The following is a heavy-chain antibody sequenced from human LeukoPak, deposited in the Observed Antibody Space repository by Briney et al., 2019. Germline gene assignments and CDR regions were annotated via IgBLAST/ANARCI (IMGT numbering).Heavy chain of an antibody. CDR3: AVRACTGGSCFS. V-gene: IGHV3-21*01. J-gene: IGHJ1*01. CDR1: GFRFDDSA. Sequence: GGSLRLSCAASGFRFDDSAMHWVRQPPGKGLEWVSSISSSSTYIYYADSVKGRFTISRDNAKNSLYLQMNSLRAEDTAVYYCAVRACTGGSCFSWGQGTLVTVSS. D-gene: IGHD2-15*01. CDR2: ISSSSTYI.